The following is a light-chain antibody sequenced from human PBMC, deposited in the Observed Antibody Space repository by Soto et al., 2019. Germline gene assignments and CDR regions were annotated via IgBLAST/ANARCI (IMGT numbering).Light chain of an antibody. J-gene: IGKJ5*01. CDR2: GAS. CDR1: QSVSSSY. V-gene: IGKV3-20*01. Sequence: EIVLTQSPGTLSLSPGERATLSCRASQSVSSSYLAWYQQKPGQAPRLLIFGASTRATGIPDRFSGSGSGTDFTLTISSLQSEDFAVYYCQQYNTWPLITFGPGTRLEI. CDR3: QQYNTWPLIT.